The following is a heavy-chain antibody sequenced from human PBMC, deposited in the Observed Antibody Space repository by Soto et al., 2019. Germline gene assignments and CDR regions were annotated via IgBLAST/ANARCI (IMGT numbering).Heavy chain of an antibody. CDR1: EFTFSNFA. D-gene: IGHD5-18*01. Sequence: GGSLRLSCAASEFTFSNFAMSWVRQTPGKGLQWVSDISTSGGGTYYADSVKGRFTISRDNSKNTLFLQMNSLRVEDTAVYYCAKALYRYGKTPFDSWGQGTLVTVSS. CDR3: AKALYRYGKTPFDS. V-gene: IGHV3-23*01. CDR2: ISTSGGGT. J-gene: IGHJ4*02.